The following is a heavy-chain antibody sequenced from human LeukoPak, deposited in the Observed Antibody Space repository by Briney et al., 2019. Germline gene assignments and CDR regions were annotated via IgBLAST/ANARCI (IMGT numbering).Heavy chain of an antibody. J-gene: IGHJ3*02. CDR2: IIPIFGTA. CDR3: ASTSSGYSHDAFDI. D-gene: IGHD3-22*01. CDR1: GGTFSSYA. Sequence: GSSVKVSCKASGGTFSSYAICWVRQAPGQGLEWMGGIIPIFGTANYAQKFQGRVTITTDESTSTAYMELSSLRSDDTAVYYCASTSSGYSHDAFDIWGQGTMVTVSS. V-gene: IGHV1-69*05.